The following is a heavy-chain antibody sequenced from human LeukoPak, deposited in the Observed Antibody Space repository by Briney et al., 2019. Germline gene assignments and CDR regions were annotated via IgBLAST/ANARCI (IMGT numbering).Heavy chain of an antibody. J-gene: IGHJ5*02. Sequence: PGGSLRLSCAASGFTFSSYAMSWVRQAPGKGLEWVSAISGSGGSTYYADSVKGRFTISRDNSKNTLYLQMNSLRAEDTAVYYCAKDQYYYDSSGRFDPWGQGTLVTVSS. CDR2: ISGSGGST. D-gene: IGHD3-22*01. CDR3: AKDQYYYDSSGRFDP. CDR1: GFTFSSYA. V-gene: IGHV3-23*01.